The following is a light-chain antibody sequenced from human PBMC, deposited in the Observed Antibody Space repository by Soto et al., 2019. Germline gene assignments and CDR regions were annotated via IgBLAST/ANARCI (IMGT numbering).Light chain of an antibody. CDR2: AAS. CDR1: QSISSY. J-gene: IGKJ3*01. Sequence: DIQMTQSPSSLSASVGDRVTITCRASQSISSYLNWYQQKPGKAPNLLIYAASSLQSGVPSKFSGGGSGTDFTLTISSLQPEDFETYYCQQSYSSPSTFGPGTKVDI. V-gene: IGKV1-39*01. CDR3: QQSYSSPST.